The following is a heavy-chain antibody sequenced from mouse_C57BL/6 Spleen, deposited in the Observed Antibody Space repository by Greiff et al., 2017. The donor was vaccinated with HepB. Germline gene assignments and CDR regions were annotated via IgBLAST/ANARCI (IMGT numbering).Heavy chain of an antibody. V-gene: IGHV1-55*01. J-gene: IGHJ2*01. Sequence: QVQLQQPGAELVKPGASVKLSCKASGYTFTSYWITWVKQRPGQGLEWIGDIYPGSGSTNYNEKFKSKATLTVDTSSSTAYMQLSSLTSEDSAVYYCARSFTTVVATGFDYWGQGTTLTVSS. CDR2: IYPGSGST. CDR3: ARSFTTVVATGFDY. CDR1: GYTFTSYW. D-gene: IGHD1-1*01.